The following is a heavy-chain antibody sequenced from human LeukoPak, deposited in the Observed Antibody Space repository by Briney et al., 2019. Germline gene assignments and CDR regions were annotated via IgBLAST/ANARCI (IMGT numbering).Heavy chain of an antibody. CDR1: GFSFSNYA. Sequence: GGSLRLSCAASGFSFSNYAMSWVRQAPGKGLEWVSVIYSGGSTYYADSVKGRFTISRDNSKNTLYLQMNSLRAEDTAVYYCARDSGSSWYRGAFDIWGQGTMVTVSS. CDR2: IYSGGST. J-gene: IGHJ3*02. V-gene: IGHV3-53*01. D-gene: IGHD6-13*01. CDR3: ARDSGSSWYRGAFDI.